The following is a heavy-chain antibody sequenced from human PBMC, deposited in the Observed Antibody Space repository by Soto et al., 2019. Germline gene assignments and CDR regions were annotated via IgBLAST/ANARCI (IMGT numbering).Heavy chain of an antibody. CDR2: ISTNGGST. V-gene: IGHV3-64D*06. CDR1: GFTFSSYA. CDR3: VKGEYYYDSSVYYPFDY. J-gene: IGHJ4*02. Sequence: PGGSLRLSCSASGFTFSSYAMHWVRQAPGKGLEYVSSISTNGGSTHYADSVKGRFTISRDNSKNTQYLQMSSLRADDTAVYYYVKGEYYYDSSVYYPFDYWGQGTRVTVSS. D-gene: IGHD3-22*01.